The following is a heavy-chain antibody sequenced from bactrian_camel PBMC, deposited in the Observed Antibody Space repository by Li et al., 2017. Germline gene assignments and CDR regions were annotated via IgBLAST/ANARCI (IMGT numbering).Heavy chain of an antibody. CDR3: VAYSSVNGNCYRFFAWATSGRDAY. V-gene: IGHV3S40*01. D-gene: IGHD3*01. Sequence: DVQLVESGGGLVQPGGSLRLSCVTSGVFGFTFSSYDMSWVRQAPGKGLEWVSGLNSNGGDTYYADSVKGRFTISRDNAKNTVYLQMNSLKPEDTGTYYCVAYSSVNGNCYRFFAWATSGRDAYWGQGTQVTVS. J-gene: IGHJ4*01. CDR2: LNSNGGDT. CDR1: GVFGFTFSSYD.